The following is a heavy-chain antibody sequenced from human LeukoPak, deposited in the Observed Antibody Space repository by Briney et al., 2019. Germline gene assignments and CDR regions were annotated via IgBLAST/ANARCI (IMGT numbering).Heavy chain of an antibody. CDR3: AREVPSGFPPNGDAFDI. J-gene: IGHJ3*02. CDR1: GYSFTGYY. Sequence: GSVEVSCKASGYSFTGYYMHWVRPAPGQGLEWMGWINPNSGGTNYAQKFQGRVTPTRDTSISTAYMELSRLRSDDTAVYYCAREVPSGFPPNGDAFDIWGQRTLGSASS. CDR2: INPNSGGT. V-gene: IGHV1-2*02. D-gene: IGHD1-1*01.